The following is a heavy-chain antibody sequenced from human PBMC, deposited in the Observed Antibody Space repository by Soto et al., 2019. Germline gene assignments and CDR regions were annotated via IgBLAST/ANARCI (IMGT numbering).Heavy chain of an antibody. CDR2: INHSGST. CDR3: ARGPSYLLVRPSVRFDP. D-gene: IGHD2-8*01. CDR1: GGSFSGYY. Sequence: QVQLQQWGAGLLKPSETLSLTCAVYGGSFSGYYWSWIRQPPGKGLEWIGEINHSGSTNYNPSLKSRVTISVDTSTNQFSLKLSSVTAADTAVYYCARGPSYLLVRPSVRFDPWGQGTLVTVSS. J-gene: IGHJ5*02. V-gene: IGHV4-34*01.